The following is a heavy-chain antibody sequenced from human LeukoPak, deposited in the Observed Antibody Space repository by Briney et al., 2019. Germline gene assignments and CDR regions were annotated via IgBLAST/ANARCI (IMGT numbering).Heavy chain of an antibody. J-gene: IGHJ4*02. CDR3: AKGGGWLYYFDY. D-gene: IGHD6-19*01. CDR1: GFTFSTYA. Sequence: GGSLRLSCAASGFTFSTYAMNWVRQAPGKGLEWVSAISDSGASTYYPDSVKGRFTISRDNSKNTLYLQMNSLRAEDTAVYYCAKGGGWLYYFDYWGQGTLVTVSS. V-gene: IGHV3-23*01. CDR2: ISDSGAST.